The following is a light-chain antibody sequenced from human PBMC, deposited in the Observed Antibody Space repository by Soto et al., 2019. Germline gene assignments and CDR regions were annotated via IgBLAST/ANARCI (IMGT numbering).Light chain of an antibody. J-gene: IGKJ1*01. V-gene: IGKV3-15*01. CDR2: GAS. CDR3: QQYNNGRGT. CDR1: QSVNSN. Sequence: EIVMTQSPTTLSVSPGRRFTLACRASQSVNSNLAWYQQKPGQAPRIFIYGASTRATGIPARFSGSVYGTEFNLTISSLQPEDFGVYYCQQYNNGRGTFGQGTKVDIK.